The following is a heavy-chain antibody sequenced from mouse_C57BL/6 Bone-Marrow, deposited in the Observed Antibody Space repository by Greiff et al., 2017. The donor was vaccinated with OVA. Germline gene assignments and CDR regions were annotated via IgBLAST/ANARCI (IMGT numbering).Heavy chain of an antibody. CDR3: ARPDGYYAMDY. CDR2: IYPRSGNP. V-gene: IGHV1-81*01. CDR1: GYTFTSYG. Sequence: VQLQQSGAELARPGASVKLSCKASGYTFTSYGISWVKQRTGQGLEWIGEIYPRSGNPYYNEKFKGKATLTADKSSSTAYMELRSLTSEDSAVYFCARPDGYYAMDYWGQGTSVTVSS. J-gene: IGHJ4*01.